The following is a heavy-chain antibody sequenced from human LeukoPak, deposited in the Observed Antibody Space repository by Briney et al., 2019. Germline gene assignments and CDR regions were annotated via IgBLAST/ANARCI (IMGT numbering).Heavy chain of an antibody. Sequence: SETLSLTCTVSGGSISSYYWSWIRQPPGKGLEWIGYIYYSGSTNYNPSLKSRVTISVDTSKNQFSLKLSSVTAADTAVYYCARVNYDSSGYMWFDPWGQGTLVTVSS. V-gene: IGHV4-59*01. D-gene: IGHD3-22*01. CDR3: ARVNYDSSGYMWFDP. CDR2: IYYSGST. CDR1: GGSISSYY. J-gene: IGHJ5*02.